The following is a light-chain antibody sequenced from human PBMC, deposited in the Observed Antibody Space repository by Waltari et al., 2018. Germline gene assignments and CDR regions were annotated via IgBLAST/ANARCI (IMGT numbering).Light chain of an antibody. Sequence: QSALTQPASVSGSPGQSITISCPGPSSAVGGYNYVSWYQQHPGKAPKLMIYDVSNRPSGVSNRFSGSKSGNTASLTISGLQAEDEADYYCSSYTSSSTVVFGGGTKLTVL. CDR1: SSAVGGYNY. CDR3: SSYTSSSTVV. CDR2: DVS. V-gene: IGLV2-14*03. J-gene: IGLJ2*01.